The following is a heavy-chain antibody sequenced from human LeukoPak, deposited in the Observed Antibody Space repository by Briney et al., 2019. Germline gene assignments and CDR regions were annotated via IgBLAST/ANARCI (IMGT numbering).Heavy chain of an antibody. Sequence: GGSLRLSCAASGFTFSTYSMNWVRQAPGKGLEWIAYITKSSSTMTYAESVKGRFTISRDNAKNLLYLQGSSLRPEDTAVYYFTRDIVANTPGGTLDYCGQGTLGTVSS. CDR2: ITKSSSTM. J-gene: IGHJ4*02. V-gene: IGHV3-48*01. CDR3: TRDIVANTPGGTLDY. CDR1: GFTFSTYS. D-gene: IGHD2-15*01.